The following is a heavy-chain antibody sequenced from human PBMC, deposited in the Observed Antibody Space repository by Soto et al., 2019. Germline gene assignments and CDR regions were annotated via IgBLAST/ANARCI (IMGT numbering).Heavy chain of an antibody. D-gene: IGHD2-15*01. J-gene: IGHJ4*02. V-gene: IGHV3-53*01. CDR3: ARVQDCSGGTCYGGYYFDY. CDR2: IYSGGTT. Sequence: GGSLRLSCAASGFTVSRNYMSWVRQAPGKGLEWVSVIYSGGTTYYADSVKGRFTISRDNSKNTLYLQMNSLRAEDTAVYYCARVQDCSGGTCYGGYYFDYWGQGTLVTV. CDR1: GFTVSRNY.